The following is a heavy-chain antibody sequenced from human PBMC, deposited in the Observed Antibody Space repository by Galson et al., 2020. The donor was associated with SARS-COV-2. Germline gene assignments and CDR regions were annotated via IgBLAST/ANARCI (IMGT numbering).Heavy chain of an antibody. J-gene: IGHJ3*02. CDR3: ARSRPEWLLTYFVPFDI. V-gene: IGHV4-34*01. CDR2: INHSGST. CDR1: GGSFSGYY. Sequence: SETLSLTCAVYGGSFSGYYWSWIRQPPGKGLEWIGEINHSGSTNYNPSLKSRVTISVDTSKNQFSLKLSSVTAADTAVYYCARSRPEWLLTYFVPFDIWGQGTMVTVSS. D-gene: IGHD3-3*01.